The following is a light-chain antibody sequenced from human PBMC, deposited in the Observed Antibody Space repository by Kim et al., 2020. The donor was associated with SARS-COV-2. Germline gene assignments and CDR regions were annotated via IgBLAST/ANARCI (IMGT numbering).Light chain of an antibody. CDR1: QSVSFN. J-gene: IGKJ2*01. CDR2: GAS. V-gene: IGKV3-15*01. Sequence: EVVMTQSPATLSVSPGERATLSCRASQSVSFNLAWYQQKPGQAPRLLIYGASTRPTGIPVRFSGSGSGTEFTLTISSLQSEDFAVYYCQQYKDWPPAHTFGQGTKLEI. CDR3: QQYKDWPPAHT.